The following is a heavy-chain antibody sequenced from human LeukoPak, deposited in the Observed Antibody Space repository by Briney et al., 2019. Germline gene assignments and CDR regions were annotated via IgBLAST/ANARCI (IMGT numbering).Heavy chain of an antibody. Sequence: ASVKVSCKASGYTFTAHYIFWVRQAPGQGLEWMGWINPNTGGTNHAQKFQGRVTMTRDTSITTVYMELSRLTSDDTAVYYCARVGCSGGSCYRSIFDYWGQGTLVTVSS. CDR1: GYTFTAHY. V-gene: IGHV1-2*02. CDR3: ARVGCSGGSCYRSIFDY. J-gene: IGHJ4*02. CDR2: INPNTGGT. D-gene: IGHD2-15*01.